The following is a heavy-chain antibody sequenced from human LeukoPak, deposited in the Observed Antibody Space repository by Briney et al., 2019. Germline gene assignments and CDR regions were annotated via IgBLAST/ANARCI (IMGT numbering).Heavy chain of an antibody. J-gene: IGHJ4*02. CDR2: IVPIFGTA. D-gene: IGHD2-15*01. V-gene: IGHV1-69*01. CDR1: GGTFSSYA. Sequence: SSVKVSCKASGGTFSSYAISWVRQAPGRALEWMGGIVPIFGTANYAQKFQGRVTITADESTSTAYMELSSLRSEDTAVYYCARGVGYCSGGSCVGYYFDYWGQGTLVTVSS. CDR3: ARGVGYCSGGSCVGYYFDY.